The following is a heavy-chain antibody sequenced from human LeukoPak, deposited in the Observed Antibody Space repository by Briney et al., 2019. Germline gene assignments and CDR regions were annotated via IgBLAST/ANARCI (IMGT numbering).Heavy chain of an antibody. V-gene: IGHV3-11*05. D-gene: IGHD7-27*01. CDR2: ISSSSSYT. Sequence: GSVTLFCAASGFTFSDYYMSWIRQAPGKGLEWVSYISSSSSYTIYADSVKGRFTISRDNAKNSLYLQMNSLRAEDTAVYYCARVGGTGDGVYWGNGPMVSVSS. J-gene: IGHJ4*03. CDR1: GFTFSDYY. CDR3: ARVGGTGDGVY.